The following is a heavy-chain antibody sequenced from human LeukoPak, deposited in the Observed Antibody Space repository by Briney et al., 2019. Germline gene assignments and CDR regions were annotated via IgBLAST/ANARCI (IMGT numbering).Heavy chain of an antibody. CDR1: GYTFTSYG. V-gene: IGHV1-18*01. J-gene: IGHJ5*02. D-gene: IGHD6-19*01. CDR3: ARDSPSIAVAGTWGAYNWSDP. CDR2: ISAYNGNT. Sequence: ASVKVSCKASGYTFTSYGISWVRQAPGQGLEWMGWISAYNGNTNYAQKLQGRVTMTTDTSTSTAYMELRSLRSDDTAVYYCARDSPSIAVAGTWGAYNWSDPWGQGTLVTVSS.